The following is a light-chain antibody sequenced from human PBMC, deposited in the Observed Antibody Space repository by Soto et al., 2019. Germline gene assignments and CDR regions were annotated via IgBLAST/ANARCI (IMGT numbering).Light chain of an antibody. Sequence: EIVLTQSPGTLSLSPGERATLSCRASQSVSSSYLAWYQQKPGQAPRLLIYGASSRATGIPDRFSGSGSGTDFTHTISILEPEDLAVYYCQQYGSSPETFGQGTKVEIK. CDR2: GAS. V-gene: IGKV3-20*01. J-gene: IGKJ1*01. CDR1: QSVSSSY. CDR3: QQYGSSPET.